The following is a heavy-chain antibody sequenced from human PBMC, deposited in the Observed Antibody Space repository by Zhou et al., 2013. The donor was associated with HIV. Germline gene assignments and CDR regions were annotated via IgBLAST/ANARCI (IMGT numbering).Heavy chain of an antibody. V-gene: IGHV1-46*01. CDR3: SRLGYDF. D-gene: IGHD1-26*01. Sequence: QVQLVQSGAEVKQPGASVKVSCKASGYNFTNFYIHWVRRAPGQGPEWMGIINPDAGNTNYAQRFRGRLTMTRDTSTSTVYMELSSLRSEDTALYYCSRLGYDFWAEGTRVTGLL. CDR2: INPDAGNT. CDR1: GYNFTNFY. J-gene: IGHJ4*02.